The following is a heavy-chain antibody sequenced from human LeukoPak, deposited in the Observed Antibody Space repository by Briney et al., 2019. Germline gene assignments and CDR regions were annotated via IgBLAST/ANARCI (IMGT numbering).Heavy chain of an antibody. CDR2: ISGSGGST. CDR3: ARDPGCSYTFDY. V-gene: IGHV3-23*01. D-gene: IGHD5-18*01. Sequence: GGSLRLSCAASGFTFSSYAMSWVRQAPGKGLEWVSAISGSGGSTYYADSVKGRFTISRDNSKNTLYLQMNSLRAEDTAVYYCARDPGCSYTFDYWGQGTLVTVSS. J-gene: IGHJ4*02. CDR1: GFTFSSYA.